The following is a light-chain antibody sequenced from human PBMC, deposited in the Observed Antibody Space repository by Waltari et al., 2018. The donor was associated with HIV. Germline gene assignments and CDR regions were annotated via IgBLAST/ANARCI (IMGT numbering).Light chain of an antibody. V-gene: IGLV1-51*01. CDR1: TSNIGKNF. CDR3: GTWVSSVSAGV. CDR2: DNN. Sequence: QSVLTQPPSVSAAPGQKVTFSCSGSTSNIGKNFVSWYQQLPEAAPKLIIYDNNKRPSGVPDRFSGSKSATSATLAITGLQTGDEADYYCGTWVSSVSAGVFGGGTKLTVL. J-gene: IGLJ2*01.